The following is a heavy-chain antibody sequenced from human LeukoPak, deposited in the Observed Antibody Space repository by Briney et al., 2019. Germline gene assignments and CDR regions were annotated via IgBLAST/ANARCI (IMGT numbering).Heavy chain of an antibody. V-gene: IGHV4-39*02. Sequence: NPSETLSLTCTVSGDSTSSDRYYGGWVRQPPGKGLEWIGNIYYSGSTYYNPSLKSRVTMSVDTSKNQFLLKLNSVTAADTAVYYCARGRPYSGGYHLDYWGQGTLVTVSS. J-gene: IGHJ4*02. CDR1: GDSTSSDRYY. CDR3: ARGRPYSGGYHLDY. D-gene: IGHD1-26*01. CDR2: IYYSGST.